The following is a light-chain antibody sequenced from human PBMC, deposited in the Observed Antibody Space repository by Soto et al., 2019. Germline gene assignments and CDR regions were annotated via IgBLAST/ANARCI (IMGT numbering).Light chain of an antibody. Sequence: DIQMTQSPSTLSASVGDRVTITCRASQSISSRLAWYQQKPGKAPKLLICDASSLESGVPTRFSGSGSGTEFTLTIISLQPDDFATYYCQQYVTNSRTFGQGTKVDIK. CDR2: DAS. CDR1: QSISSR. J-gene: IGKJ1*01. CDR3: QQYVTNSRT. V-gene: IGKV1-5*01.